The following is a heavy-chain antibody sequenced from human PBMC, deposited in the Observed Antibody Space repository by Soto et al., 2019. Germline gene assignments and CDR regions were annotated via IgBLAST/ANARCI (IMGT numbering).Heavy chain of an antibody. Sequence: GASVKVSCKASGGTFSSYAISWVRQAPGQGLEWMEGIIPIFGTANYAQKFQGRVTITADESTSTAYMELSSLRSEDTAVYYCARVAYDSSGYYSEYFDYWGQGTLVTVSS. CDR2: IIPIFGTA. V-gene: IGHV1-69*13. J-gene: IGHJ4*02. CDR1: GGTFSSYA. CDR3: ARVAYDSSGYYSEYFDY. D-gene: IGHD3-22*01.